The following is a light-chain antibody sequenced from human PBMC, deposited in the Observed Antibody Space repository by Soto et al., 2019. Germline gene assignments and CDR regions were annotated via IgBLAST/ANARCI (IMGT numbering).Light chain of an antibody. CDR3: QQYNSYSST. Sequence: DIQMTQSPSTLSASVGDRVTITCRASQSISSWLAWYQQKPGKAPKLRIYDASSLESGVPSRFRGSGSGTELTLTISSLQPDDFATSYCQQYNSYSSTFGQETKVEIK. J-gene: IGKJ1*01. CDR1: QSISSW. CDR2: DAS. V-gene: IGKV1-5*01.